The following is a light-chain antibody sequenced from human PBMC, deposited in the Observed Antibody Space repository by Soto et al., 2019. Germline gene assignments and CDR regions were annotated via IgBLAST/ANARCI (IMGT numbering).Light chain of an antibody. Sequence: ILLTQSPDTLSVSPGERVTLSCRASQSVTINLAWYKHTPGQSPRLLISGASSGATGLPSRFSGSGSGTDFTLTINSLQSEDAAGYYCQQYHHWPVTFGGGTKVEIK. CDR1: QSVTIN. CDR3: QQYHHWPVT. J-gene: IGKJ4*01. CDR2: GAS. V-gene: IGKV3-15*01.